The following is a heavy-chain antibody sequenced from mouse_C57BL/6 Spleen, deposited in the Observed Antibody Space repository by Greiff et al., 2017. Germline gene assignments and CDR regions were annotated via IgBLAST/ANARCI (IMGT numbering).Heavy chain of an antibody. CDR1: GFTFSDYG. CDR3: ARLEGDAMDH. Sequence: EVMLVESGGGLVKPGGSLKLSCAASGFTFSDYGMHWVRQAPEKGLEWVAYISSGSSTIYYADTVKGRFTISRDNAKNTLFLQMTSLRSEDTAMYYCARLEGDAMDHWGQGTSGTVSS. CDR2: ISSGSSTI. J-gene: IGHJ4*01. V-gene: IGHV5-17*01.